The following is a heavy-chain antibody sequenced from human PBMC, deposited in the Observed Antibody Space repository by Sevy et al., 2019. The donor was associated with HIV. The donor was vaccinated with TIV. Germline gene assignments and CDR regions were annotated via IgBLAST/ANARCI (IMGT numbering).Heavy chain of an antibody. Sequence: ASVKVSCKVSGYTLTKLPMHWVRQAPGKGLEWMGGFDPEDGETIYAQRFQGRVTMTEDTSTDTAYMELSSLRSEDTAVYYCATLDFCSENPFYGTDVWGQGTTVTVSS. CDR1: GYTLTKLP. D-gene: IGHD3-3*01. V-gene: IGHV1-24*01. CDR3: ATLDFCSENPFYGTDV. J-gene: IGHJ6*02. CDR2: FDPEDGET.